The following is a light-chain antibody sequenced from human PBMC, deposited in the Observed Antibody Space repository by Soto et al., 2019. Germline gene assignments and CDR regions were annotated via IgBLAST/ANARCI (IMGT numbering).Light chain of an antibody. V-gene: IGKV1-5*03. CDR2: KAS. J-gene: IGKJ1*01. CDR3: QQYNSYSWT. CDR1: QSISSW. Sequence: DIQMTQSPSTLSASVGDRVTITCRASQSISSWLAWYQQKTGKAPKLLTYKASSLESGVPSRFSGRGSGTEFTLTISSLQPDDFATYYCQQYNSYSWTFGQGTKVEIK.